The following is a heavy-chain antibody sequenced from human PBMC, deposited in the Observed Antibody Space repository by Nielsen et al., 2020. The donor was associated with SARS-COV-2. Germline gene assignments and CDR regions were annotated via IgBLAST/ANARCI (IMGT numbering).Heavy chain of an antibody. CDR2: IYSGGYT. V-gene: IGHV3-53*01. J-gene: IGHJ4*02. D-gene: IGHD5-18*01. Sequence: GESLKISCAASGFTVSSNYMSWVRQAPGKGLEWVSVIYSGGYTYYADSVKGRFTISRDDGGNSLYLQMNSLRADDTAVYYCARGLPAETALFDFWGQGTLVTVSS. CDR1: GFTVSSNY. CDR3: ARGLPAETALFDF.